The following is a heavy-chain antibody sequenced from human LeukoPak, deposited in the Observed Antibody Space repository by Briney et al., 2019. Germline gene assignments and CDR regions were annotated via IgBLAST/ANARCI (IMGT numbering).Heavy chain of an antibody. CDR3: AREEAWSSSSLGGFDP. J-gene: IGHJ5*02. Sequence: SETLSLTCAVYGWSFSGYYWSWIRQPPGKGLEWIGEINHSGSTNYNPSLKSRVTISVDTSKNQFSLKLNSVTAADTAVYYCAREEAWSSSSLGGFDPWGQETLVTVPS. CDR2: INHSGST. D-gene: IGHD6-6*01. V-gene: IGHV4-34*01. CDR1: GWSFSGYY.